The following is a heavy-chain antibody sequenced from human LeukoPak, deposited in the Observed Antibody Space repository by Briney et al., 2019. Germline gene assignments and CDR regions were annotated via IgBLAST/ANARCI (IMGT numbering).Heavy chain of an antibody. Sequence: ASVKVSCKTSGYSFILYGISWVRQAPGQGPEWMGWISTSTGDTKYTQKFQGRVTLTTDTPTSTAYMELSSLRSDDTAVYYCARVTDWNDLDYWGPGTLVTVSS. V-gene: IGHV1-18*01. J-gene: IGHJ4*02. CDR2: ISTSTGDT. CDR1: GYSFILYG. D-gene: IGHD1-1*01. CDR3: ARVTDWNDLDY.